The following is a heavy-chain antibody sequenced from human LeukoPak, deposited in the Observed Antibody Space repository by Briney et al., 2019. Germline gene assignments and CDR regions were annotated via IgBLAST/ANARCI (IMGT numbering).Heavy chain of an antibody. D-gene: IGHD3-10*01. CDR1: GYTFTGYY. J-gene: IGHJ6*02. CDR2: INPNSGGT. CDR3: ARNKVNYYGSGSVYGMDV. V-gene: IGHV1-2*02. Sequence: ASVKVSCKASGYTFTGYYMHWVRQAPGQGLEWMGWINPNSGGTNYAQKFQGRVTMTRDTSISTAYMELSSLRSEDTAVYYCARNKVNYYGSGSVYGMDVWGQGTTVTVSS.